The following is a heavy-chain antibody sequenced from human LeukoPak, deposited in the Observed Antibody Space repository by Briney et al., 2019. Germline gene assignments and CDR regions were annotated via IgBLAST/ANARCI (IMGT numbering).Heavy chain of an antibody. CDR3: ARGGVKCSSTSCRNAFDI. V-gene: IGHV1-8*02. Sequence: GASVKVSCKASGYTFTGYYMHWVRQAPGQGLEWMGWINPNSGNTGYAQKFQGRVTMTRNTSISTAYMELSSLRSEDTAVYYCARGGVKCSSTSCRNAFDIWGQGTMVTVSS. CDR1: GYTFTGYY. CDR2: INPNSGNT. J-gene: IGHJ3*02. D-gene: IGHD2-2*01.